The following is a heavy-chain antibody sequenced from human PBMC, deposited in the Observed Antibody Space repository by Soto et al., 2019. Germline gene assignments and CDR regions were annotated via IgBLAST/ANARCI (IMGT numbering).Heavy chain of an antibody. CDR1: GGSISSYY. Sequence: SETRSLTCTVSGGSISSYYWSWIRQPPGKGLEGIGYIYYSGSTNYNPSLKSRVTISVDTSKNQFSLKLSSVTAADTAVYYCARAPYYDILTGYYRVSPDWFDPWGQGTLVTVSS. CDR3: ARAPYYDILTGYYRVSPDWFDP. J-gene: IGHJ5*02. D-gene: IGHD3-9*01. CDR2: IYYSGST. V-gene: IGHV4-59*01.